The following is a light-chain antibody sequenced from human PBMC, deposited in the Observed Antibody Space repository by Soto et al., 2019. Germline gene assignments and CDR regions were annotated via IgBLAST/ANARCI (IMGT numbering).Light chain of an antibody. Sequence: IVLAQSPGTLSFSPGERATLSCRASQSVTNPYLAWYQQRSGQAPRLLVYATSTRAVGVPDRLTGSGTGTYFTLTISRMEPEYFAVYYCQHYGRSPMFGPGTKVDI. J-gene: IGKJ1*01. CDR2: ATS. CDR3: QHYGRSPM. CDR1: QSVTNPY. V-gene: IGKV3-20*01.